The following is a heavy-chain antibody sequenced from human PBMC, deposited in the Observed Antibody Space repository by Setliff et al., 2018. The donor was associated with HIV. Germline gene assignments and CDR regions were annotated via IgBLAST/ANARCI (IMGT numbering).Heavy chain of an antibody. CDR3: ARHRQTAAGTLDAFDI. CDR1: GYSFTSNW. V-gene: IGHV5-51*01. Sequence: PGESLKISCKGPGYSFTSNWIGWVRQMPGKGLEWMGIIHPVDSDTRYSPSFQGQVTISADKSISTAYLQWSTLKASDTAIYYCARHRQTAAGTLDAFDIWGQGTVVTVSS. D-gene: IGHD6-13*01. J-gene: IGHJ3*02. CDR2: IHPVDSDT.